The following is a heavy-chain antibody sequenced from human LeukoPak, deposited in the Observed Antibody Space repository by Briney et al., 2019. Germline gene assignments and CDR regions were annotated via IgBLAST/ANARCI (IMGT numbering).Heavy chain of an antibody. J-gene: IGHJ5*02. CDR2: IYPGDSDT. CDR3: ARCLSQNNWFDL. V-gene: IGHV5-51*01. CDR1: WYSFTSYW. Sequence: GEALQIPCKGSWYSFTSYWIGWVRQMPGKDLELMGIIYPGDSDTRYSPSFQGQVTISADKSISTAYLQWSSLKASDTAMYYCARCLSQNNWFDLWGQGTLVTVSS. D-gene: IGHD5/OR15-5a*01.